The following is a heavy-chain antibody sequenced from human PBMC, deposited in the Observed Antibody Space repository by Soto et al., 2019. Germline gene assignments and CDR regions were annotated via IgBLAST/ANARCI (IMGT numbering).Heavy chain of an antibody. J-gene: IGHJ4*02. CDR3: ARDLGGYSSSWYYFDY. Sequence: GGSLRLSCAASGFTFSTYEMNWVRRAPGKGLEWVSYISSSGSTIYYADSVKGRFTISRDNAKKSLYLQMNSLRDEDTAVYYCARDLGGYSSSWYYFDYWGQGTLVSVSS. V-gene: IGHV3-48*03. CDR2: ISSSGSTI. CDR1: GFTFSTYE. D-gene: IGHD6-13*01.